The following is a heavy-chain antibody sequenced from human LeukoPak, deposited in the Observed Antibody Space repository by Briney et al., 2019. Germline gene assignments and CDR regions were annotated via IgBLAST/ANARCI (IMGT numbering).Heavy chain of an antibody. Sequence: SETLSLPCAVYGLSFSAYYWIWMGQSPGKGLEWMAEINHRGDTNQTPSVKRRVRISVDTPEYQFSLKVTSVPAADTAVYYCARGPTIRETGYSDYWGQGTLVTVSS. CDR1: GLSFSAYY. J-gene: IGHJ4*03. D-gene: IGHD1-1*01. CDR2: INHRGDT. V-gene: IGHV4-34*01. CDR3: ARGPTIRETGYSDY.